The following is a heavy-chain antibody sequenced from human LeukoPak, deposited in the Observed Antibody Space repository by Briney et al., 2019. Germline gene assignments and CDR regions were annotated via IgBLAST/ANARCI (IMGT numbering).Heavy chain of an antibody. CDR3: ARGMYSSA. J-gene: IGHJ5*02. V-gene: IGHV3-21*01. D-gene: IGHD6-19*01. CDR1: GFTFSIYR. Sequence: GGSLRLSCAAAGFTFSIYRMSWVRQAPGKGLEWVSSISSSSSYIYNADSVKGRFTTSRDNAKNSLYLQMSSLRAEDTAVYYCARGMYSSAWGQGTLVTVSS. CDR2: ISSSSSYI.